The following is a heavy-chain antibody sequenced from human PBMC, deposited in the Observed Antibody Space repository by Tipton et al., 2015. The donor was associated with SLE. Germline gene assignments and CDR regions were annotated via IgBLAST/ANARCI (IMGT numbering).Heavy chain of an antibody. D-gene: IGHD3-3*01. J-gene: IGHJ6*03. Sequence: SLRLSCAASGFTFSSYAMHWVRQAPGKGLEYVSAISSNGGSTYYADSVKGRFTISRDNSKNTLYLQMGSLRAEDMAVYYCARVACCRITIFGVVIHGNHYYYMDVWGKGTTVTVSS. CDR1: GFTFSSYA. V-gene: IGHV3-64*02. CDR3: ARVACCRITIFGVVIHGNHYYYMDV. CDR2: ISSNGGST.